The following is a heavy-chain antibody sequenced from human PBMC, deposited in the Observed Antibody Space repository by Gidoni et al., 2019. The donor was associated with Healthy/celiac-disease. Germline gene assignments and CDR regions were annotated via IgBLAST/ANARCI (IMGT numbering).Heavy chain of an antibody. V-gene: IGHV1-8*01. J-gene: IGHJ4*02. D-gene: IGHD3-10*01. CDR1: GYTFTSYD. CDR3: AAYYYGSGSLDY. Sequence: QVQLVQSGAEVKKPGASVKVSGKASGYTFTSYDINWVRQATGQGLEWMGWMNPNSGNTGYAQKFQGRVTMTRNTSISTAYMELSSLRSEDTAVYYCAAYYYGSGSLDYWGQGTLVTVSS. CDR2: MNPNSGNT.